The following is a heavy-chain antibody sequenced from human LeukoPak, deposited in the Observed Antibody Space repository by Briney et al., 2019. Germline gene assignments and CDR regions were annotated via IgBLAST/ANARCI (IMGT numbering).Heavy chain of an antibody. V-gene: IGHV3-7*03. CDR2: IKQDGSEK. CDR3: ARDLVTPIDY. CDR1: GFILSSYW. J-gene: IGHJ4*02. D-gene: IGHD2-21*02. Sequence: GGSLRLSCAASGFILSSYWMTWVRQAPGKGREWVASIKQDGSEKYVDSVKGRFTISRDNAKNSLYLQMNSLRAEDTAVFYCARDLVTPIDYWGQGTLVTVSS.